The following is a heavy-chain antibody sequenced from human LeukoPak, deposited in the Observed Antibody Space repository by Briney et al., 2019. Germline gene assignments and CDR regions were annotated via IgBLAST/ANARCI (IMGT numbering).Heavy chain of an antibody. D-gene: IGHD3-10*01. Sequence: ASVTVSCTASGYTFTSYYMHWVRQAPGQGLEWMGIINPSGGSTSYAQKFQGRVTMTRDTSTSTVYMELSSLRSEDTAVYYCARDRGVHDAFDIWGQGTMVTVSS. CDR3: ARDRGVHDAFDI. J-gene: IGHJ3*02. CDR1: GYTFTSYY. CDR2: INPSGGST. V-gene: IGHV1-46*01.